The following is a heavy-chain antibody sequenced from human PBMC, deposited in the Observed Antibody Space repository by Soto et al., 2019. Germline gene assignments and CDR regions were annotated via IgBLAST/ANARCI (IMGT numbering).Heavy chain of an antibody. D-gene: IGHD6-13*01. CDR2: MNPNSGNT. CDR3: ARLRDIAAAGTWARYYYYGMDV. V-gene: IGHV1-8*01. CDR1: GYTFTSYD. J-gene: IGHJ6*02. Sequence: ASVKVSCKASGYTFTSYDINWVRQATGQGLERMGWMNPNSGNTGYAQKFQGRVTMTRNTSISTAYMELSSLRSEDTAVYYCARLRDIAAAGTWARYYYYGMDVWGQGTTVTVSS.